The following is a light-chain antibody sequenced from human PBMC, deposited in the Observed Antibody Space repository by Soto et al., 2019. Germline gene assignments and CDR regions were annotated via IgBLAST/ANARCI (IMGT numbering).Light chain of an antibody. V-gene: IGLV2-8*01. CDR2: EVT. CDR1: SSDVGAYNY. J-gene: IGLJ3*02. Sequence: QSALTQPPSASGSPGQSVTISCTGTSSDVGAYNYVSWYQQPAGKAPKLVIYEVTKRPSGVPDRFSGSKSANTASLTVSGLQAEDEADYYCSSFASSNTGVFGGGTKLTVL. CDR3: SSFASSNTGV.